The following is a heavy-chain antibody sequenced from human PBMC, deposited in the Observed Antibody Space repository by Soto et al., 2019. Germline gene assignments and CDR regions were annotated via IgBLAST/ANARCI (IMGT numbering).Heavy chain of an antibody. V-gene: IGHV1-46*01. CDR3: ASPYYDFWSGSHDAFDI. CDR2: INPSGGST. D-gene: IGHD3-3*01. CDR1: GYTFTSYY. Sequence: ASVKVSCKASGYTFTSYYMHWVRQAPGQGLEWMGIINPSGGSTSYAQKFQGRVTMTRDTSTSTVYMELSSLRSEDTAVYYFASPYYDFWSGSHDAFDIWGQGTMVTVSS. J-gene: IGHJ3*02.